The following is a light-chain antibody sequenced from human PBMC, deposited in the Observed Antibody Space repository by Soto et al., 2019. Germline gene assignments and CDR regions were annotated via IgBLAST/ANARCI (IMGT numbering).Light chain of an antibody. V-gene: IGKV1-9*01. CDR3: QQRNSYPIT. CDR1: QGISSY. CDR2: TAS. J-gene: IGKJ5*01. Sequence: DIQLTQSPSFLSASLGDRFSITCRASQGISSYLAWYQQKPGKAPNLLIHTASTLQSGVPSRFSGSGSGTEFTLTISSLQPEDFATYYCQQRNSYPITFGQGTRLEIK.